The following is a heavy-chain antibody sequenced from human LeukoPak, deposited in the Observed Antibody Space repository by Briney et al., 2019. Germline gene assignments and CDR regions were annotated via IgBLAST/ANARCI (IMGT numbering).Heavy chain of an antibody. CDR2: IYSSGST. J-gene: IGHJ6*03. CDR3: ARTYYDFWSGYSPYYYYYIDV. V-gene: IGHV4-39*01. CDR1: GASVSGSNYY. D-gene: IGHD3-3*01. Sequence: PSETLSLTCAVSGASVSGSNYYWGWIRQPPGKGLEWIGNIYSSGSTYYNASLQSRVTISIDTSKNQFSLRLNSVTAADTAMYYCARTYYDFWSGYSPYYYYYIDVRGKGTTVTVSS.